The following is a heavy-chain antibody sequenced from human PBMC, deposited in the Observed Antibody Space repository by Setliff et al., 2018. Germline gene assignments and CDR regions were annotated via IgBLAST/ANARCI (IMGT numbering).Heavy chain of an antibody. V-gene: IGHV4-39*02. D-gene: IGHD3-22*01. CDR1: DDSISSRHYY. CDR3: ARDTSSDWAAWFDP. J-gene: IGHJ5*02. Sequence: PSETLSLTCTVSDDSISSRHYYWGWIRQPPGKGLEWIGSFYYSGSIYYNPSLKSRVTISVDTSKNHFSLKLSSVTAADTAIYYCARDTSSDWAAWFDPWSQGILVTVSS. CDR2: FYYSGSI.